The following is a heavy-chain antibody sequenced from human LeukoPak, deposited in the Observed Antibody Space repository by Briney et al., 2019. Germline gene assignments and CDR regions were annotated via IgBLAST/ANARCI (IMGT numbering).Heavy chain of an antibody. V-gene: IGHV3-74*01. Sequence: GGSLRLSCAASGFTFSDYWMHWVRQAPGKGLVWVSRINSDGNTTNYADSVKGRFTISRDNAKNSLYLQMNSLRAEDTAVYYCARATVVTHGFDYWGQGTLVTVSS. CDR1: GFTFSDYW. J-gene: IGHJ4*02. CDR3: ARATVVTHGFDY. D-gene: IGHD4-23*01. CDR2: INSDGNTT.